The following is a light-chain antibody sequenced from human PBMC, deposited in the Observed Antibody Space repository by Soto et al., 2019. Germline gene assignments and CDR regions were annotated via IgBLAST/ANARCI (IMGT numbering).Light chain of an antibody. V-gene: IGKV3-20*01. J-gene: IGKJ1*01. CDR2: GAS. CDR3: HKYGCSPHT. CDR1: QSVSSSY. Sequence: EIVLAQSPGTLSLSPGERATLSCRASQSVSSSYLAWYQQKPGQSPRLLIYGASSRATGIPDRFSGSGSGTDVTLTISRLEPEDFAVYYCHKYGCSPHTFGQGNKVEIK.